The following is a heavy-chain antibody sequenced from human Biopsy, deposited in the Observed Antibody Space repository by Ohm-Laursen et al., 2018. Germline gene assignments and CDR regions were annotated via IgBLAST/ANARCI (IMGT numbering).Heavy chain of an antibody. D-gene: IGHD6-19*01. CDR1: GYTLAGFG. CDR2: ISANSGNT. J-gene: IGHJ4*02. CDR3: ARGMAVAVTLYYFDY. Sequence: ASVKVSCTASGYTLAGFGVGWVRQAPGQGLEWMGWISANSGNTNYAQKFQGRVTMTADTSTSTAYMELRSLTSDDTAIYYCARGMAVAVTLYYFDYWGQGSLLTVSS. V-gene: IGHV1-18*01.